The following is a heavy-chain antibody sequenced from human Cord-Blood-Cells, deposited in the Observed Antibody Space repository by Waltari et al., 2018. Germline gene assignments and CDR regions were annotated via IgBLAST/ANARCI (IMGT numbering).Heavy chain of an antibody. J-gene: IGHJ4*02. CDR2: INPSVGST. CDR3: ARDKIAAADY. V-gene: IGHV1-46*01. Sequence: QVQLVQSGAEVKKPGASGKVSCKASGYTFTSYYMHWVRQAPGQGLEWMGIINPSVGSTSYAQNFQGRVTMTRDTSTSTVYMELSSLRSEDTAVYYCARDKIAAADYWGQGTLVTVSS. CDR1: GYTFTSYY. D-gene: IGHD6-13*01.